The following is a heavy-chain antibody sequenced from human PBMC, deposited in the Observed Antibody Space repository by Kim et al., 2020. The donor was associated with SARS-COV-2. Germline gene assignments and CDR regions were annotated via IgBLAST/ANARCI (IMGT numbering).Heavy chain of an antibody. CDR1: GGSISSYS. Sequence: SETLSLTCTVSGGSISSYSWSWIRQPPGKGLEWIAYTSYSGSTNYNPSLKSRVTISVDTSKNQFSLKLNSVTAADTAVYYCARDRIGYCSSTSCSLSFGSWGEGGLVTLSS. CDR3: ARDRIGYCSSTSCSLSFGS. J-gene: IGHJ4*02. CDR2: TSYSGST. D-gene: IGHD2-2*01. V-gene: IGHV4-59*01.